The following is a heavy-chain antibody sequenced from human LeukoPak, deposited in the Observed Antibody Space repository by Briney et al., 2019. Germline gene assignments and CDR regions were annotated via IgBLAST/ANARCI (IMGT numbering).Heavy chain of an antibody. Sequence: SETLSLTCAVYGVSFSGYYWSWIRQPPAKGLEWIGEINHSGSTNYNPSLKSRFTISVDTSKTQSSLKLRSVTAADTAVYYCARGRGWFGELRKRWFATWGKGTLVTVSS. J-gene: IGHJ5*02. V-gene: IGHV4-34*01. D-gene: IGHD3-10*01. CDR3: ARGRGWFGELRKRWFAT. CDR1: GVSFSGYY. CDR2: INHSGST.